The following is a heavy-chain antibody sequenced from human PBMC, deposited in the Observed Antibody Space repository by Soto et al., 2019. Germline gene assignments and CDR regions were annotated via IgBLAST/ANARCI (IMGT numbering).Heavy chain of an antibody. Sequence: QVQLVESGGGVVQPGRSLRLSCAASGFTFSSYAMHWVRQAPGKGLEWVAVISYDGSNKYYADSVKGRFTISRDNSKNTLYLQMNSRRAEDTAVYYCARDIGRGPRDYWGQGTLVTVSS. J-gene: IGHJ4*02. CDR1: GFTFSSYA. V-gene: IGHV3-30-3*01. CDR2: ISYDGSNK. CDR3: ARDIGRGPRDY. D-gene: IGHD2-15*01.